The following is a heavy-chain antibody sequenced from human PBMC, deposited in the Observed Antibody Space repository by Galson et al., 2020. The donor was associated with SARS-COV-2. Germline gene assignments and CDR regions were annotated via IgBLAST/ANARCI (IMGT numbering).Heavy chain of an antibody. CDR3: TKEAGTATYAVCSLIDPSYSDCMNG. Sequence: GGSLRLSCTASGFTFTDAWMGWVRQAPGKGLEWIGHIKSTTDGGTTAYGASVKVRFTILRDNSKNMLFLQLNGLKTEDSAVFYCTKEAGTATYAVCSLIDPSYSDCMNGWGRGTTVTVSS. D-gene: IGHD2-15*01. CDR1: GFTFTDAW. J-gene: IGHJ6*04. V-gene: IGHV3-15*01. CDR2: IKSTTDGGTT.